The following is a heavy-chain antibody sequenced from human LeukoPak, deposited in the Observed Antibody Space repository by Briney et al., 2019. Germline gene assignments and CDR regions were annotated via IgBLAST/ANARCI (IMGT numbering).Heavy chain of an antibody. CDR1: GGSISSSNW. CDR3: ARVFRQWLAYYYYYMDV. CDR2: IYHSGST. Sequence: SETLSLTCAVSGGSISSSNWWSWVRQPPGKGLEWIGEIYHSGSTNYNPSLKSRVTISVDKSKNQFSLKLSSVTAADTAVYYCARVFRQWLAYYYYYMDVWGKGTTVTVSS. D-gene: IGHD6-19*01. J-gene: IGHJ6*03. V-gene: IGHV4-4*02.